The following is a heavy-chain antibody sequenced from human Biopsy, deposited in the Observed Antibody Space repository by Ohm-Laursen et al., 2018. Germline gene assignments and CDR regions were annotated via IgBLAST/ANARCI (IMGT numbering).Heavy chain of an antibody. J-gene: IGHJ6*02. D-gene: IGHD2-15*01. CDR2: IYPGDSDS. CDR1: GYSFGNFW. Sequence: ESLKISCKGSGYSFGNFWIGWVRQLPGKGLEWMGSIYPGDSDSKYSQSFQGLVTISVDASVSIAYLQWSSLKASDTAMYYCARSSAAGFYFYGMDIWGQGTMVTVSS. CDR3: ARSSAAGFYFYGMDI. V-gene: IGHV5-51*01.